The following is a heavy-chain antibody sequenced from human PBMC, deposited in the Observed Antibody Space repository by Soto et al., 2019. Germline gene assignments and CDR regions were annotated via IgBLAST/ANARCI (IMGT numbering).Heavy chain of an antibody. Sequence: PVGSLRLSCAASGFTFKIYGMHWVRQAPDKGLEWVALISYDGSNQYYADSVKGRFTISRDNSKNTLFLQMNSLRADDTAVYYCAKDQASGQGSFDSWGQGTLVTVSS. J-gene: IGHJ4*02. V-gene: IGHV3-30*18. CDR3: AKDQASGQGSFDS. CDR2: ISYDGSNQ. CDR1: GFTFKIYG.